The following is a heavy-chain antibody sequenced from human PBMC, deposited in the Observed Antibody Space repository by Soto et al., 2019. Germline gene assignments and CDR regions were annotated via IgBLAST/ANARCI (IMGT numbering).Heavy chain of an antibody. CDR1: GYTFTSYG. V-gene: IGHV1-18*01. J-gene: IGHJ4*02. D-gene: IGHD1-1*01. CDR3: ARGRYGDY. CDR2: ISAHNGNT. Sequence: QVHLVQSGAEVKKPGASVKVSCKASGYTFTSYGITWVRQAPGQGLEWMGWISAHNGNTDYAQKLQGRVIVTRDTSTSTAYMERMRLRSDDTAVYYCARGRYGDYWGQGALVTVSS.